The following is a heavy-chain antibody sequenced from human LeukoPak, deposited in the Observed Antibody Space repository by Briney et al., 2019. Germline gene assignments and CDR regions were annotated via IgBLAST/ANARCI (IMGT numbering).Heavy chain of an antibody. Sequence: PSDTLSVTCAAYDGSSSGYYWSWIRQPPGKGLEWIGEINHSGSTNYNPSLKSRVTISVDTPKNQFSLKLSSVTAADTAVYYCARDRLGYSYGQFDYWGQGTLVTVSS. J-gene: IGHJ4*02. CDR2: INHSGST. CDR3: ARDRLGYSYGQFDY. D-gene: IGHD5-18*01. V-gene: IGHV4-34*01. CDR1: DGSSSGYY.